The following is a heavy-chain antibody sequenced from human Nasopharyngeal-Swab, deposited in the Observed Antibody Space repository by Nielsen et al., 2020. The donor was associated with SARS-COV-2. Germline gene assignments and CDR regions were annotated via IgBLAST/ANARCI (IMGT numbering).Heavy chain of an antibody. V-gene: IGHV3-30*18. J-gene: IGHJ4*02. CDR2: ISYDGSNK. D-gene: IGHD2-15*01. CDR1: GFTFSSYG. Sequence: GESLKISCAASGFTFSSYGMHWVRQAPGKGLEWVAVISYDGSNKYYADSVKGRFTISRDNSKNTLYLQMNSPRAEDTAVYYCAKAAEPPTHYPRVVVVAATLDYWGQGTLVTVSS. CDR3: AKAAEPPTHYPRVVVVAATLDY.